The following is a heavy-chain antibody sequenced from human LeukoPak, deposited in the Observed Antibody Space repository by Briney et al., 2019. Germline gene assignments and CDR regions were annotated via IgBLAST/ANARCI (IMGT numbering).Heavy chain of an antibody. Sequence: GASVKVSCKASGYTFTGYYMHWVRQAPGQGLEWMGWINPNSGGTNYAQKFQGWVTMTRDTSISTAYMELSRLRSDDTAVYYCARGQNWGPYYFDYWGQGTLVTVSS. CDR3: ARGQNWGPYYFDY. D-gene: IGHD7-27*01. CDR2: INPNSGGT. CDR1: GYTFTGYY. J-gene: IGHJ4*02. V-gene: IGHV1-2*04.